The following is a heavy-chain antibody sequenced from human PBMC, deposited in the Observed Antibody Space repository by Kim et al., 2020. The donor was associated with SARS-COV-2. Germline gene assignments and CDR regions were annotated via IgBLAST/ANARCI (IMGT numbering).Heavy chain of an antibody. J-gene: IGHJ6*02. Sequence: SETLSLTCTVSGGSISSYYWSWIRQPPGKGLEWIGYIYYSGSTNYNPSLKSRVTISVDTSKNQFSLKLSSVTAADTAVYYCARGWGVPAAMSQHYYYGMDFWGQGTTVTVSS. CDR1: GGSISSYY. V-gene: IGHV4-59*13. CDR3: ARGWGVPAAMSQHYYYGMDF. D-gene: IGHD2-2*01. CDR2: IYYSGST.